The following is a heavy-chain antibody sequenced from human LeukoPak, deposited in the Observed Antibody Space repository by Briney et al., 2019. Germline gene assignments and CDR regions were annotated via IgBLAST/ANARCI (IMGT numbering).Heavy chain of an antibody. J-gene: IGHJ6*03. Sequence: ASVKVSCKTSGYSFTNYGITWVRQAPGQGLEWMGWINPNSGGTNYAQKFQGRVTMTRDTSISTAYMELSRLRSDDTAVYYCARGVAVAGTYYYYYMDVWGKGTTVTVSS. CDR2: INPNSGGT. CDR1: GYSFTNYG. V-gene: IGHV1-2*02. CDR3: ARGVAVAGTYYYYYMDV. D-gene: IGHD6-19*01.